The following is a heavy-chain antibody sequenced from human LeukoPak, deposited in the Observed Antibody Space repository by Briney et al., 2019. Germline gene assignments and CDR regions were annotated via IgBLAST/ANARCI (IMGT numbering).Heavy chain of an antibody. Sequence: GGSLRLSCAASGFTFSSYAMSWVRQAPGKGLEWVSGISWNSGSIGYADSVKGRFTISRDNAKNSLYLQMNSLRAEDTALYYCAKDTVSAVAGTNLDYWGQGTLVTVSS. V-gene: IGHV3-9*01. CDR1: GFTFSSYA. CDR2: ISWNSGSI. D-gene: IGHD6-19*01. CDR3: AKDTVSAVAGTNLDY. J-gene: IGHJ4*02.